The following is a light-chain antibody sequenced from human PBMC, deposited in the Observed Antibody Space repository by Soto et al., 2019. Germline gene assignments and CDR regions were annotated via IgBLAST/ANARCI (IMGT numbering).Light chain of an antibody. CDR1: QTVSSSH. Sequence: ENVLTQSPATRSLSPGERATLSCGASQTVSSSHLAWDQQKPGLAPRLLIYDASSRATGITDRFSGSGSGTDSPLTISRLEPEDFAVYYCQQYGISPYTFGQGTKLEIK. CDR2: DAS. J-gene: IGKJ2*01. V-gene: IGKV3D-20*01. CDR3: QQYGISPYT.